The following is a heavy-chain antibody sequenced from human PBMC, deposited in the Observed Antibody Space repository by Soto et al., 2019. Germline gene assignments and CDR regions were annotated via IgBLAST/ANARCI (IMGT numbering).Heavy chain of an antibody. Sequence: PGGSLRLSCAASGFTFSSYGMHWVRQAPGKGLEWVAVISYDGSNKYYADSVKGRFTISRDNSKNTLYLQMNSLRAEDTAVYYCAKGTYYDFWSGPYYMDVWGKGTTVTVSS. CDR3: AKGTYYDFWSGPYYMDV. CDR1: GFTFSSYG. V-gene: IGHV3-30*18. J-gene: IGHJ6*03. CDR2: ISYDGSNK. D-gene: IGHD3-3*01.